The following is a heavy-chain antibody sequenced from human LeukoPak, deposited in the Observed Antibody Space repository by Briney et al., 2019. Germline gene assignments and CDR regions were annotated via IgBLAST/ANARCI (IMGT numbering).Heavy chain of an antibody. CDR2: IWYDGSKT. Sequence: GRSLRLSCAASGFTFSSYGMHWVRQAPGKGLEWVAVIWYDGSKTYYADSVKGRFTISRDNAKNSLYLQMNSLRAEDTAVYYCARDGVVPAASPEYFQHWGQGTLVTVSS. D-gene: IGHD2-2*01. CDR3: ARDGVVPAASPEYFQH. CDR1: GFTFSSYG. V-gene: IGHV3-33*01. J-gene: IGHJ1*01.